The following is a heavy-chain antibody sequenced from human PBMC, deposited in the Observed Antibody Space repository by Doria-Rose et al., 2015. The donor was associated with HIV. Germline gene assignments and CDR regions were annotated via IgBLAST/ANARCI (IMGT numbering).Heavy chain of an antibody. V-gene: IGHV4-59*01. CDR3: ARHGGTYYGYYFDS. CDR1: GDSISSYY. D-gene: IGHD1-26*01. Sequence: QVQLQESGPGLVKPSETLSLTCTVSGDSISSYYWSWIRQSPGKGLEWIGCIYYSGSTNYNPSLKSRVTISVDTSKNHFSLKVSSVTAADTAVYYCARHGGTYYGYYFDSWGQGTQVTVSS. CDR2: IYYSGST. J-gene: IGHJ4*02.